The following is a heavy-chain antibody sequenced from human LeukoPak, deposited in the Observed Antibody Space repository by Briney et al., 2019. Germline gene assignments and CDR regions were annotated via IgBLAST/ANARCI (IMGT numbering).Heavy chain of an antibody. J-gene: IGHJ5*02. CDR1: GYTFTSYY. D-gene: IGHD3-22*01. Sequence: EASVTVSCKASGYTFTSYYMHWVRQAPGQGLEWMGIINPSGGSTSYAQKFQGRVTMTRDSSTSTVYMELSSLRSEDTAVYYCARDRGYYDSSGYYYVFNWFDPWGQGTLVTVSS. V-gene: IGHV1-46*01. CDR3: ARDRGYYDSSGYYYVFNWFDP. CDR2: INPSGGST.